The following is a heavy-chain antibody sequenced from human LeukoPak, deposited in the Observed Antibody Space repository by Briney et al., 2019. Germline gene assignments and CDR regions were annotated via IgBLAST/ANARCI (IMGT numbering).Heavy chain of an antibody. D-gene: IGHD3-16*02. J-gene: IGHJ6*03. V-gene: IGHV3-30*04. Sequence: GGSLRLSCAASGFTFSSYAMHWVRQAPGKGLEWVALISYDGSNKYYADSVKARFIISRDNSKNTVYLQMNSLRAEDTAVYYCARLRLGELSLYRPYYYYYYMDVWGKGTTVTISS. CDR1: GFTFSSYA. CDR2: ISYDGSNK. CDR3: ARLRLGELSLYRPYYYYYYMDV.